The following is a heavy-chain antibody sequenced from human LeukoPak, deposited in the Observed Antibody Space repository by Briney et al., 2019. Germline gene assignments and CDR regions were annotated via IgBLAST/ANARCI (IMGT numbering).Heavy chain of an antibody. CDR1: GYTFTSYD. D-gene: IGHD6-19*01. J-gene: IGHJ6*03. Sequence: ASVKVSCKASGYTFTSYDINWVRQATGQGLEWMGWMNPNSGNTGYAQKFQGRVTMTRNTSISTAYMELSSLRSGDTAVYYCASRAVAGTSYYYYYYMDVWGKGTTVTVSS. CDR3: ASRAVAGTSYYYYYYMDV. CDR2: MNPNSGNT. V-gene: IGHV1-8*01.